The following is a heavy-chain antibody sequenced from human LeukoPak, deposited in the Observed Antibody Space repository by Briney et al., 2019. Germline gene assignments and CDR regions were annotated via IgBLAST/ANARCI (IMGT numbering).Heavy chain of an antibody. V-gene: IGHV3-33*06. Sequence: GGSLRLSCAASGFTFSSYGMHWVREAPGKGREWVAVIWYDGSNKYYADSVKGRFTISRDNSKTTLYLQMNSLRAEDTAVYYGAKGAYSSSSEIIDSWGQGTLVTVSS. J-gene: IGHJ4*02. CDR2: IWYDGSNK. CDR1: GFTFSSYG. CDR3: AKGAYSSSSEIIDS. D-gene: IGHD6-6*01.